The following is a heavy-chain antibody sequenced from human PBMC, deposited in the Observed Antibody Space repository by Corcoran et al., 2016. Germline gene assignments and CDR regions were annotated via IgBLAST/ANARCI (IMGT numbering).Heavy chain of an antibody. V-gene: IGHV1-46*01. CDR2: INPSGGST. D-gene: IGHD5-12*01. Sequence: VQLVQSGAGVKKPGAAMKVSCMASGYTFTSYYMHWVRHAPGQGLEWMGIINPSGGSTSYAQRFQGRVTMTRDPSTITVYMELSSLRYEDTAVYYCARAGGYSGYDRHYVGMYVCGQGTTVTVSS. CDR3: ARAGGYSGYDRHYVGMYV. J-gene: IGHJ6*02. CDR1: GYTFTSYY.